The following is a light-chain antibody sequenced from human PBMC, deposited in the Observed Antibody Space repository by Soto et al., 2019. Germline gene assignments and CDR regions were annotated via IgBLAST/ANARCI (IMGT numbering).Light chain of an antibody. CDR3: QQYDSSPVT. CDR2: GAS. Sequence: EIVFTQSPGTLSLSPGERATLSCRASQSVSSGFLAWYQQKPGQAPSLLIYGASSRATGIPDRFSGSGSGTDFTLTISRLEPEDFAVYYCQQYDSSPVTFGQGTKVEIK. J-gene: IGKJ1*01. V-gene: IGKV3-20*01. CDR1: QSVSSGF.